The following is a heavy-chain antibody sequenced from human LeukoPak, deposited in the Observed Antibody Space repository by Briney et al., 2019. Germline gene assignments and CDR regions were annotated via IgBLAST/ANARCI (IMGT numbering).Heavy chain of an antibody. CDR1: GFTFSSYW. V-gene: IGHV3-74*01. J-gene: IGHJ6*03. D-gene: IGHD3-10*01. Sequence: GGPLRLSCAASGFTFSSYWMHWVRQAPGKGLVWVSRINSDGSSTSYADSVKGRFTISRDNAKNTLYLQMNSLRAEDTAVYYCARDSRLLWYGELLSSHYYMDVWGKGTTVTVSS. CDR2: INSDGSST. CDR3: ARDSRLLWYGELLSSHYYMDV.